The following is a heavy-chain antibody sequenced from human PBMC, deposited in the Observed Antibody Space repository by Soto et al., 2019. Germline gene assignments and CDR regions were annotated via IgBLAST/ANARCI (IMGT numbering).Heavy chain of an antibody. CDR3: ARAVVVVAAHRT. D-gene: IGHD2-15*01. CDR1: GYTFTSYG. CDR2: ISAYNGNT. V-gene: IGHV1-18*01. J-gene: IGHJ5*02. Sequence: ASVKFSGKASGYTFTSYGISWVRQAPGQGLEWMGWISAYNGNTNYAQKLKGRVTMTTDTSTSTAYMELRSLRYDDTAVYSCARAVVVVAAHRTWGQGTLVTVSS.